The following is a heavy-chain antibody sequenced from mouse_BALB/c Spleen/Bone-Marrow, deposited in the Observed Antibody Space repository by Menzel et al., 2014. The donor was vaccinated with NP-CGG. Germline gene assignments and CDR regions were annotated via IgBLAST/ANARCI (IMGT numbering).Heavy chain of an antibody. CDR1: GFSSTSYG. CDR3: ARNFGLAWFAY. J-gene: IGHJ3*01. Sequence: VKLVESGPGLVQPSQSLSITCTVSGFSSTSYGVHWVRQSPGKGLEWLGVIWSGGSTDYNAAFISRLSISKDNSKSQVFLKMNSLQANDTAIYYCARNFGLAWFAYWGQGTLVTVSA. D-gene: IGHD4-1*01. V-gene: IGHV2-2*02. CDR2: IWSGGST.